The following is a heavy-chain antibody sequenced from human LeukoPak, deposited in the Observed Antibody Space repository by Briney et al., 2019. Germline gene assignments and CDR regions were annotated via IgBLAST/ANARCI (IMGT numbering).Heavy chain of an antibody. CDR1: GYTFTGYY. J-gene: IGHJ6*03. CDR3: ARDGSGSWFGENYYYYMDV. D-gene: IGHD3-10*01. V-gene: IGHV1-2*02. CDR2: INPNSGGT. Sequence: ASVKVSCKASGYTFTGYYMHWVRQAPGQGLEWMGWINPNSGGTNYAQKFQGRVTMTRDTSISTAYMELSRLRSDDTAVYYCARDGSGSWFGENYYYYMDVWGKGTTVTVSS.